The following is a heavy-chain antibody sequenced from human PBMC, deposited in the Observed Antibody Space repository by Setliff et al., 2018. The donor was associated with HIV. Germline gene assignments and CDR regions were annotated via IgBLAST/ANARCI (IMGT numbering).Heavy chain of an antibody. Sequence: ASVKVSCKASGHTFTSYDINWVRQATGRGLEWMGWMNPNSGNTGYAQKFQGRVTMTRNTSISTAYMELSSLRSEDSAVYYCAAVGGWGYGDGYIMVGDWGQGTLVTVSS. V-gene: IGHV1-8*01. J-gene: IGHJ4*02. CDR1: GHTFTSYD. D-gene: IGHD5-18*01. CDR3: AAVGGWGYGDGYIMVGD. CDR2: MNPNSGNT.